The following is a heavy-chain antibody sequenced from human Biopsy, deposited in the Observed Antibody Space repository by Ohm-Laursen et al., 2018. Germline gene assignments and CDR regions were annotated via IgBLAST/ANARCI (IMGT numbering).Heavy chain of an antibody. CDR3: ATKLAGYFHH. J-gene: IGHJ1*01. CDR2: NIPILGTG. Sequence: SSVKVSCKAPGGTFSNYGVNWVRQAPGQGLEWLGGNIPILGTGNYAQKFQDRVTVAADTSTSTATMELRSLRSDDTTVYYCATKLAGYFHHWGQGTLVIVSS. V-gene: IGHV1-69*06. CDR1: GGTFSNYG.